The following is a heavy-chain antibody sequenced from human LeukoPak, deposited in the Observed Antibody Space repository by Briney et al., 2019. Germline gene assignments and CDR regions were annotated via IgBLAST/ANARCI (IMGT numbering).Heavy chain of an antibody. CDR2: ISSSGNAI. V-gene: IGHV3-48*03. CDR1: GFTFSSYE. D-gene: IGHD3-10*01. CDR3: AREDSGSANFHFDY. J-gene: IGHJ4*02. Sequence: GGSLRLSCAASGFTFSSYEMNWVRQAPGKGLEGVSYISSSGNAIYYTDTVEARFTLSRENTKNTLYLQMNSLRAEDTAVYYCAREDSGSANFHFDYRGQGTMVTVS.